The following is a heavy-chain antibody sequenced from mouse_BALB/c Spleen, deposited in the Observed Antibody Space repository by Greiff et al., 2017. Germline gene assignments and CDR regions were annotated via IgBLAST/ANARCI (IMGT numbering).Heavy chain of an antibody. Sequence: DVKLVESGGGLVQPGGSRKLSCAASGFTFSSFGMHWVRQAPEKGLEWVAYISSGSSTIYYADTVKGRFTISRDNPKNTLFLQMTSLRSEDTAMYYCARDYGSSYVVFDYWGQGTTLTVSS. V-gene: IGHV5-17*02. D-gene: IGHD1-1*01. J-gene: IGHJ2*01. CDR1: GFTFSSFG. CDR3: ARDYGSSYVVFDY. CDR2: ISSGSSTI.